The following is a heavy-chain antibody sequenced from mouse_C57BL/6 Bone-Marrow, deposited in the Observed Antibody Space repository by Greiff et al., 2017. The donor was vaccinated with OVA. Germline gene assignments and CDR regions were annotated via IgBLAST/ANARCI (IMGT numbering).Heavy chain of an antibody. V-gene: IGHV1-26*01. J-gene: IGHJ4*01. CDR1: GYTFTDYY. D-gene: IGHD2-2*01. Sequence: EVQLQQSGPELVKPGASVKISCKASGYTFTDYYMNWVKQSHGKSLEWIGDINPNNGGTSYNQKFKGKATLTVDKSSSTAYMQLSSLTSEDSAVYYCARYYYGYDDAMDYWGQGTSVTVSS. CDR2: INPNNGGT. CDR3: ARYYYGYDDAMDY.